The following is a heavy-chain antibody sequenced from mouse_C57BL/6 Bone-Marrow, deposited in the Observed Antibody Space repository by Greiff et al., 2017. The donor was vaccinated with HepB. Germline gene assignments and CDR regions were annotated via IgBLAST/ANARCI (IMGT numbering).Heavy chain of an antibody. Sequence: EVKVEESGGGLVKPGGSLKLSCAASGFTFSDYGMHWVRQAPEKGLEWVAYISSGSSTIYYADTVKGRFTISRDNAKNTLFLQMTSLRSEDTAMYYCARGDYYGYYFDYWGQGTTLTVSS. J-gene: IGHJ2*01. CDR2: ISSGSSTI. CDR3: ARGDYYGYYFDY. D-gene: IGHD1-1*01. V-gene: IGHV5-17*01. CDR1: GFTFSDYG.